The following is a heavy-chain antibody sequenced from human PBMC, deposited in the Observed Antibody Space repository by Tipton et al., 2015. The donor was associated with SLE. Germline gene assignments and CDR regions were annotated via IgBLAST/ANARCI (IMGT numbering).Heavy chain of an antibody. CDR3: ATSPLTL. V-gene: IGHV4-39*07. CDR2: ISYTGST. Sequence: TLSLTCTVSGGSIGSSYYWGWIRQSPRKGLEWIGSISYTGSTYYNPSLKSRVTISVDMSKNQFSLKLTSVTAADTAVYYCATSPLTLWGQGTLVTVSS. D-gene: IGHD2-2*01. CDR1: GGSIGSSYY. J-gene: IGHJ4*02.